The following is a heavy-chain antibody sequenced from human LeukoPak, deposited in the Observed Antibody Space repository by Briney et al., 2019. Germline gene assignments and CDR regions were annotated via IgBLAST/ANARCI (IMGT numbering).Heavy chain of an antibody. CDR2: INHSGST. D-gene: IGHD2-2*01. J-gene: IGHJ6*02. CDR3: ARGVWEYQLLPYYYYGMDV. Sequence: PSETLSLTCAVYGGSFSGYYWSWIRQPPGKGLEWIGEINHSGSTNYNPSLKSRVTISVDTSKNQFSLKLSSVTAADTAVYYCARGVWEYQLLPYYYYGMDVWGQGTTVTVSS. V-gene: IGHV4-34*01. CDR1: GGSFSGYY.